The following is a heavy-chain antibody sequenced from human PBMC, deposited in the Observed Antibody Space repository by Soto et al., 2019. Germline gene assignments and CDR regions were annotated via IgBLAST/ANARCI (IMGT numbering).Heavy chain of an antibody. CDR2: INAGNGNT. V-gene: IGHV1-3*01. J-gene: IGHJ6*02. D-gene: IGHD4-17*01. CDR1: GYTFTSYA. CDR3: ARDPYGGNSGQETSGYYYGMDV. Sequence: ASVKVSCKASGYTFTSYAMHWVRQAPGQRLEWMGWINAGNGNTKYSQKFQGRVTITRDTSASTAYMELSSLRSEDTAVYYCARDPYGGNSGQETSGYYYGMDVWGQGTTVTVSS.